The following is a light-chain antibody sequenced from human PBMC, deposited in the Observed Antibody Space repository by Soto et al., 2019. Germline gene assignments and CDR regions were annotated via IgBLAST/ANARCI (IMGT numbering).Light chain of an antibody. CDR2: GAS. Sequence: EIVMTQSPATLSVSPGERAILSCRASQSVGTYLAWYQQRPGQAPRLVISGASTRATGIPARFSGSGSGTDFTLTISSLQSEDSAVYYCQQYSKWPPITFGQGTRLEIK. CDR1: QSVGTY. J-gene: IGKJ5*01. CDR3: QQYSKWPPIT. V-gene: IGKV3-15*01.